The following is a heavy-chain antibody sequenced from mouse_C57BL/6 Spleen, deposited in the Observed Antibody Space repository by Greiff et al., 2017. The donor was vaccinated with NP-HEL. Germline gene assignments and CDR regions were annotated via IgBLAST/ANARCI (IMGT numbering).Heavy chain of an antibody. CDR2: IHPNSGST. CDR3: ARDYYSNYVGYFDV. J-gene: IGHJ1*03. Sequence: QVQLQQSGAELVKPGASVKLSCKASGYTFTSYWMHWVKQRPGQGLEWIGMIHPNSGSTNYNEKFKSKATLTVDKSSSTAYMQLSSLTSEDSAGYYCARDYYSNYVGYFDVWGTGTTLTVSS. CDR1: GYTFTSYW. D-gene: IGHD2-5*01. V-gene: IGHV1-64*01.